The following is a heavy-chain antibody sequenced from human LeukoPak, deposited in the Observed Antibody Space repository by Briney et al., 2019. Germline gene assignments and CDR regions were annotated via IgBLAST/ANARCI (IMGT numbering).Heavy chain of an antibody. CDR3: AKHRRVAAGSNSDC. D-gene: IGHD6-13*01. CDR1: GFTFSHFT. Sequence: GGSLRLSCVASGFTFSHFTMSWVRHTSGKGLEWVSAISGSGSKTYYLESVKGRFTISRDNSNNTLYLLMDSLRAEDTALYYCAKHRRVAAGSNSDCWGQGSLVTVSS. V-gene: IGHV3-23*01. J-gene: IGHJ4*02. CDR2: ISGSGSKT.